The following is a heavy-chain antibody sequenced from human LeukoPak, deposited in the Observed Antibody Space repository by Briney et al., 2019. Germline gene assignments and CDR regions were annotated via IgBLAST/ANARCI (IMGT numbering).Heavy chain of an antibody. Sequence: SETLSLTCTVSGGSISSYYWSWIRQPPVKGLEWIGYIYYSGSTNYNPSLKSRVTISVDTSKNQFSLKLSSVTAADTAVYYCARTTYSSGWTGDWFDPWGQGTLVTVSS. CDR3: ARTTYSSGWTGDWFDP. D-gene: IGHD6-19*01. CDR1: GGSISSYY. V-gene: IGHV4-59*08. CDR2: IYYSGST. J-gene: IGHJ5*02.